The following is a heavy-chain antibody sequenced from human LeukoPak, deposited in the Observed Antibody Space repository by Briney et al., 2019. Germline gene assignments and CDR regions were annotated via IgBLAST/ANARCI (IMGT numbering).Heavy chain of an antibody. CDR3: ASPEVVAATSAAFDI. J-gene: IGHJ3*02. CDR1: GYTLTSYG. D-gene: IGHD2-15*01. V-gene: IGHV1-2*02. Sequence: ASVKVSCKASGYTLTSYGISWVRQAPGHGLEWMGWINPNSGGTNYAQKFQGRVTMTRDTSISTAYMELSRLRSDDTAVYYCASPEVVAATSAAFDIWGQGTMVTVSS. CDR2: INPNSGGT.